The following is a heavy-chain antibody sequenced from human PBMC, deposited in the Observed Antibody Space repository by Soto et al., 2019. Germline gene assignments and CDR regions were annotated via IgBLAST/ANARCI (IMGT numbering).Heavy chain of an antibody. Sequence: PVVSLRLSCSASVFTFISYSINWFLQAPGNGLEWVSYISSSSSTIYYSDSVKGRFTISIDNAKNSLYLQMNSLRDEDTAVYYCARCRSVFGVVISHNGMDVWGQGTTVTVSS. CDR1: VFTFISYS. J-gene: IGHJ6*02. D-gene: IGHD3-3*01. CDR2: ISSSSSTI. V-gene: IGHV3-48*02. CDR3: ARCRSVFGVVISHNGMDV.